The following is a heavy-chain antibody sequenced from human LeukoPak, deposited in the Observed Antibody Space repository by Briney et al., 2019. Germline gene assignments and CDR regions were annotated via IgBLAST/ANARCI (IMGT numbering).Heavy chain of an antibody. V-gene: IGHV1-69*05. CDR1: GGTFSSYA. D-gene: IGHD3-22*01. J-gene: IGHJ4*02. CDR2: IIPIFGTA. CDR3: ARDYDSSGYSIGYYFDY. Sequence: SVKVSCKASGGTFSSYAISWVRQAPGQGLEWMGRIIPIFGTANYAQKFQGRVTITTDESTSTAYMELSSLRSEDTDVYYCARDYDSSGYSIGYYFDYWGQGTLVTVSS.